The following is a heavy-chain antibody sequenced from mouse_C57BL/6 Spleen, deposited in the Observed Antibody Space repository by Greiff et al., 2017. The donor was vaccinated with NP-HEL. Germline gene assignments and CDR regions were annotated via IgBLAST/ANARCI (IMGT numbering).Heavy chain of an antibody. D-gene: IGHD2-4*01. CDR3: TRSYDYEGFDY. CDR2: IYPGNSDT. J-gene: IGHJ2*01. CDR1: GYTFTSYW. V-gene: IGHV1-5*01. Sequence: EVQLQQSGTVLARPGASVKMSCKTSGYTFTSYWMHWVKQRPGQGLEWIGAIYPGNSDTSYNQKFKGKAKLTAVTSARTAYMELSSLTNEDSAVYYCTRSYDYEGFDYWGQGTTLTVSS.